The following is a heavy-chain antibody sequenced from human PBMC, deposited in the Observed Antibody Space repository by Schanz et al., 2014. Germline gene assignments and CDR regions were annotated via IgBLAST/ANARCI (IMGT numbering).Heavy chain of an antibody. V-gene: IGHV4-4*02. CDR3: VRGVGAWEQRIFDY. CDR2: IYHNGDT. J-gene: IGHJ4*02. D-gene: IGHD1-26*01. CDR1: GGSIISSTW. Sequence: QVLLQESGPGVVKPSGTLSLTCAVSGGSIISSTWWGWVRQPPGKGLEWIGEIYHNGDTSFNPSLRSRATISVDKSKKESSLRLTSRTAADTALYYCVRGVGAWEQRIFDYWGKGTLVTVSS.